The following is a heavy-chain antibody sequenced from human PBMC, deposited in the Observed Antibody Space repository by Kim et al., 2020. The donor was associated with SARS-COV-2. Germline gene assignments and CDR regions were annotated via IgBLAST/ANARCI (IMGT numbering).Heavy chain of an antibody. J-gene: IGHJ4*02. Sequence: GGSLRLSCAASGFTFSSYAMSWVRQAPGKGLEWVSAISGSGGSTYYADSVKGRFTISRDNSKNTLYLQMNSLRAEDTAIYYCAKDNSFTIFGVVIIDLNSVYYFDYWGQGTLVTVSS. D-gene: IGHD3-3*01. CDR2: ISGSGGST. V-gene: IGHV3-23*01. CDR1: GFTFSSYA. CDR3: AKDNSFTIFGVVIIDLNSVYYFDY.